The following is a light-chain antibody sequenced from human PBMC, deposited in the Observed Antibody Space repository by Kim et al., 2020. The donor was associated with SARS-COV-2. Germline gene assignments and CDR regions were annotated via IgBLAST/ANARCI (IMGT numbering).Light chain of an antibody. CDR2: KAS. Sequence: DIQMTQSPSTLSASVGDRVTITCRASQSISSWLAWYQQKPGKAPNLLIYKASSLETGVPSRFSGSGSGTEFTLTISSLQSDDFATYYCQQYVTYPLTFGGGTKVDIK. CDR1: QSISSW. CDR3: QQYVTYPLT. J-gene: IGKJ4*01. V-gene: IGKV1-5*03.